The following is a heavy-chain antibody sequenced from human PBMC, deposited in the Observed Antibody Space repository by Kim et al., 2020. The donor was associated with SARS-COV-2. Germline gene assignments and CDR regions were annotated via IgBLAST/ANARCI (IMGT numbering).Heavy chain of an antibody. Sequence: ADPVKGRFTISRDNDKNSLYLQMNSLRAGDTALFYCAKGSSGWYLGTFDYWGQGTLVTVSS. V-gene: IGHV3-9*01. D-gene: IGHD6-19*01. CDR3: AKGSSGWYLGTFDY. J-gene: IGHJ4*02.